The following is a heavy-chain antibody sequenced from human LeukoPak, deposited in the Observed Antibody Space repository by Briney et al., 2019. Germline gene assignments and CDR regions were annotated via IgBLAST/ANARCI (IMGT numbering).Heavy chain of an antibody. V-gene: IGHV1-69*05. J-gene: IGHJ5*02. CDR3: AREVVVWADRGFDP. D-gene: IGHD2-15*01. CDR2: IIPIFGTA. Sequence: SVTVSCKASGGTFSSYAISWVRQAPGQGLEWMGGIIPIFGTANYAQKFQGRVTITTDESTSTAYMELSSLRSEDTAVYYCAREVVVWADRGFDPWGQGTLVTVSS. CDR1: GGTFSSYA.